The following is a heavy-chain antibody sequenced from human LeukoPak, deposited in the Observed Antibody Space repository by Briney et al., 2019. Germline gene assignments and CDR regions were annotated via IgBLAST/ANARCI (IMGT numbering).Heavy chain of an antibody. CDR2: IYYSGST. Sequence: SETLSLTCTVSVGSISSSSYYWGWIRQPPGKGLEWIGSIYYSGSTYYNPSLKSRITISVDTSKNQFSLKLSSVTAADTAVYYCARLHDYDGNSVAFDIRGQGTMVTVSS. CDR1: VGSISSSSYY. D-gene: IGHD4-23*01. CDR3: ARLHDYDGNSVAFDI. V-gene: IGHV4-39*01. J-gene: IGHJ3*02.